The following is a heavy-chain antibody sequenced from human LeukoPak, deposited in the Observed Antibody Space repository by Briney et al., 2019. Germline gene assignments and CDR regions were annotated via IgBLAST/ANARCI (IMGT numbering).Heavy chain of an antibody. CDR1: GYRFISNY. D-gene: IGHD2-21*02. CDR2: MHPGNGNT. CDR3: AREGSYCVGGDCYSFDF. V-gene: IGHV1-2*02. Sequence: ASVKVSCKASGYRFISNYVQWVRQAPGLGPEWMGWMHPGNGNTRYAEKFQGRVTMTRDTSINTAYMDLSSLRSDDTAVYYCAREGSYCVGGDCYSFDFWGQGTLITVSS. J-gene: IGHJ4*02.